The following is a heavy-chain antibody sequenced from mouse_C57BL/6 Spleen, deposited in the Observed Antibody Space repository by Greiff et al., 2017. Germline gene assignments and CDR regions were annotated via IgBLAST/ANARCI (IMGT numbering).Heavy chain of an antibody. CDR3: ARGTVVERYFDV. D-gene: IGHD1-1*01. Sequence: ESGPGLVKPSQSLSLTCSVTGYSITSGYYWNWIRQFPGNKLEWMGYISYDGSNNYNPSLKNRISITRDTSKNQFFLKLNSVTTEDTATYYCARGTVVERYFDVWGTGTTVTVSS. CDR1: GYSITSGYY. CDR2: ISYDGSN. J-gene: IGHJ1*03. V-gene: IGHV3-6*01.